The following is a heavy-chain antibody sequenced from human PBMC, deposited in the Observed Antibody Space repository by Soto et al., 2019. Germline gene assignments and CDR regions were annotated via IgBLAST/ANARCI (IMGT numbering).Heavy chain of an antibody. D-gene: IGHD5-18*01. V-gene: IGHV3-30*18. CDR2: MSSDGSNT. CDR3: TKSHSTALVPYYFDY. CDR1: GFTFSSYA. J-gene: IGHJ4*02. Sequence: QVRLVESVGGVVQPGTSLRLSCAASGFTFSSYAIHWVRQAPGKGLEWVAFMSSDGSNTFYADSVRGRFTVSRDNSKSTLYLQMNGLMPEDTAVYYCTKSHSTALVPYYFDYWGQGTLVTVSS.